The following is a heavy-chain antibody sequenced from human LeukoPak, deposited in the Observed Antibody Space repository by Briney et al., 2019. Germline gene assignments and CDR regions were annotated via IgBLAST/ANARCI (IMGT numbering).Heavy chain of an antibody. V-gene: IGHV3-48*02. CDR3: ARDLHSGAYTFDY. Sequence: GGSLRLSCSTSGFTFSSFSMNCVRQAPGKGLEWVSYISSVSAIVYCAASVEGRFTISRDNAKNSLYLQMNSLRDEDTAVYYCARDLHSGAYTFDYWGQGTLVTVSS. D-gene: IGHD1-26*01. CDR1: GFTFSSFS. CDR2: ISSVSAIV. J-gene: IGHJ4*02.